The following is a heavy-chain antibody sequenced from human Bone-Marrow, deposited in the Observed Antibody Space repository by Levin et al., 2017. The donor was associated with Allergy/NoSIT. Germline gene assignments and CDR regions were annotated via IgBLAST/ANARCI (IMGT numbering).Heavy chain of an antibody. J-gene: IGHJ2*01. CDR3: ARRGTMVRGVIITWYFDL. Sequence: SETLSLTCTVSGGSISSSSYYWGWIRQPPGKGLEWIGSIYYSGSTYYNPSLKSRVTISVDTSKNQFSLKLSSVTAADTAVYYCARRGTMVRGVIITWYFDLWGRGTLVTVSS. CDR2: IYYSGST. CDR1: GGSISSSSYY. V-gene: IGHV4-39*01. D-gene: IGHD3-10*01.